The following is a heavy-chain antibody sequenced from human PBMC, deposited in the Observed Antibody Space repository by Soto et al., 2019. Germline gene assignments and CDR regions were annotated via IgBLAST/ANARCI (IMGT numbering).Heavy chain of an antibody. CDR3: AKDSFINLRGYDSY. D-gene: IGHD5-12*01. CDR2: IYSGGST. J-gene: IGHJ4*02. CDR1: GFTVSSNY. V-gene: IGHV3-53*01. Sequence: GGSLRLSCAASGFTVSSNYMSWVRQAPGKGLEWVSVIYSGGSTYYADSVKGRFTISRDNSKNTLYLQMSSLRAEDTAIYYCAKDSFINLRGYDSYWGQGTLVTVSS.